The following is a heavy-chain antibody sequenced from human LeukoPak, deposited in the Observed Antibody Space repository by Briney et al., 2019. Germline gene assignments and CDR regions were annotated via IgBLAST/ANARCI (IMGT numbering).Heavy chain of an antibody. Sequence: GGSLRLSCAASGFTFSSYSMNWVRQAPGKGLEWVSYISSSSSTIYYADSVKGRFTISRDNAKNSLYLQMNSLRAEDTAVYYCARKYHYYGSGIDYYYMDVWGKGTTVTVSS. CDR2: ISSSSSTI. CDR1: GFTFSSYS. CDR3: ARKYHYYGSGIDYYYMDV. D-gene: IGHD3-10*01. V-gene: IGHV3-48*01. J-gene: IGHJ6*03.